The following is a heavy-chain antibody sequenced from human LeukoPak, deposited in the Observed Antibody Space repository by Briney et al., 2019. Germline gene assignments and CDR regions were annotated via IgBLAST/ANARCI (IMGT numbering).Heavy chain of an antibody. CDR1: GGTFSSYA. V-gene: IGHV1-69*05. CDR2: IIPIFGTA. Sequence: SVKVSCKASGGTFSSYAISWVRQAPGQGLEWMGGIIPIFGTANYAQKFQGRVTITTDESTSTAYMELSSPRSEDTAVYYCARDGGYSSSWSSRPNYYYYMDVWGKGTTVTVSS. CDR3: ARDGGYSSSWSSRPNYYYYMDV. J-gene: IGHJ6*03. D-gene: IGHD6-13*01.